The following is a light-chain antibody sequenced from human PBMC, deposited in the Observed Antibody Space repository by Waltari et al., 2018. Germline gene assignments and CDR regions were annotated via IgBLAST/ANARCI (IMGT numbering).Light chain of an antibody. CDR3: QQCYSTPLT. CDR1: QSSSNY. Sequence: DIQLTQSPSSLSASVGDRVTITCRASQSSSNYLNWDQQKPGKAPKVVISAASSLQSGVPSRFSGSGSGTAFTLTISSLQPEDFATYYCQQCYSTPLTFGGGTKVE. V-gene: IGKV1-39*01. CDR2: AAS. J-gene: IGKJ4*01.